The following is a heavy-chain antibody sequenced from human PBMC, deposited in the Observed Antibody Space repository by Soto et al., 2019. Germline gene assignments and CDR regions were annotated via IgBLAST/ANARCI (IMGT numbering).Heavy chain of an antibody. D-gene: IGHD3-9*01. J-gene: IGHJ2*01. V-gene: IGHV4-34*02. CDR3: ARESHDILTGPPWVWYFDL. CDR2: INDRGSV. Sequence: QLQQWGAGPLRPLETLSLTCGVSGGSFGGYYWAWIRQSPEKGLEWIGEINDRGSVNYNPSLKIRVSISVDTSKSHYSLTLRSVTAADTAIYYCARESHDILTGPPWVWYFDLWGRGTLVTVSS. CDR1: GGSFGGYY.